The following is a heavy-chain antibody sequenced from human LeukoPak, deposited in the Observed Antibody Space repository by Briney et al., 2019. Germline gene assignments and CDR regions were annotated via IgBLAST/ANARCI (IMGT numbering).Heavy chain of an antibody. D-gene: IGHD3-16*01. J-gene: IGHJ5*02. CDR1: GFTFSSRDW. CDR2: IKQDGSEK. V-gene: IGHV3-7*03. Sequence: GGSLRLSCVASGFTFSSRDWMTWVRQAPGKGLEWVANIKQDGSEKNYVDSVKGRFTISRDNAKNSVDLQMNSLRAEDTAVYYCARDRFAGGEYNWFDPWGQGTLVTVSS. CDR3: ARDRFAGGEYNWFDP.